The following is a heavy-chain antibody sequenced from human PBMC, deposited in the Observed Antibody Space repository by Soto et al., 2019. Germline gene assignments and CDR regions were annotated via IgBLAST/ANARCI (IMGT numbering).Heavy chain of an antibody. Sequence: SETLSLTCTVSGGSISSSSYYWGWIRQPPGKGLEWIGSIYYSGSTYYNPSLKSRVTISVDTSKNQFSLKLSSVTAADTAVYYCARLRGVGATSDYFDYWGQGTLVTVSS. CDR3: ARLRGVGATSDYFDY. D-gene: IGHD1-26*01. V-gene: IGHV4-39*01. CDR1: GGSISSSSYY. J-gene: IGHJ4*02. CDR2: IYYSGST.